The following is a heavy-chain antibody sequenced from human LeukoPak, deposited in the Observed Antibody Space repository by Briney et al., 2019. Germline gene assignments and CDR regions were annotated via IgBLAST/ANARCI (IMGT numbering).Heavy chain of an antibody. D-gene: IGHD2-2*01. Sequence: PSETLSLTCTVSGGSINKHYWSWIRQTPGKGLEWIGYISHRGSTNYNPSLKSRVTISVDTSNNQFSLRLSSATAADTAVYYCATNAGPAALDAIDIWGQGTTVTVSS. V-gene: IGHV4-59*08. J-gene: IGHJ3*02. CDR1: GGSINKHY. CDR2: ISHRGST. CDR3: ATNAGPAALDAIDI.